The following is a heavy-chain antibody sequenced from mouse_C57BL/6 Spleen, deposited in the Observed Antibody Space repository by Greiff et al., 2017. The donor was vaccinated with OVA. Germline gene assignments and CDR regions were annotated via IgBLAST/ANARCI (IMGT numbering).Heavy chain of an antibody. V-gene: IGHV1-82*01. D-gene: IGHD1-1*01. Sequence: VQLQQSGPELVKPGASVKISCKASGYAFSSSWMNWVKQRPGKGLEWIGRLYPGDGDTNYNGKFKGKATLTADKSSSTAYMQLSSLTSEDSAVYFCARRGGSSLYAMDYWGQGTSVTVSS. CDR2: LYPGDGDT. CDR3: ARRGGSSLYAMDY. J-gene: IGHJ4*01. CDR1: GYAFSSSW.